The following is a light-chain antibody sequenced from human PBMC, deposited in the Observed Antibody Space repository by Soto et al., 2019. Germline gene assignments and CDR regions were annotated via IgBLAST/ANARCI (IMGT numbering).Light chain of an antibody. V-gene: IGKV3-15*01. CDR2: GAS. CDR3: QQYNNWPPLT. Sequence: EIVMTQSPATLSVSPGERATLSCRASQSVSSNLAWYQQKPGQAPRLLIYGASTRATGLPARFSGSGSGTEFTLTISILQSEDFAVYYCQQYNNWPPLTFGGGTKVEIK. J-gene: IGKJ4*01. CDR1: QSVSSN.